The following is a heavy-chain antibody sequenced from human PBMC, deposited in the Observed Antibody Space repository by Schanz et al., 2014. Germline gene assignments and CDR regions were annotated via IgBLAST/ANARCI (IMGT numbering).Heavy chain of an antibody. J-gene: IGHJ3*02. CDR1: GFTFISYD. D-gene: IGHD5-12*01. V-gene: IGHV3-33*01. CDR3: ARGGGPEDVFDI. Sequence: QAQLVESGGGVVQPGRSLRLSCVASGFTFISYDIHWVRQAPGKGLEWVAVIRYDGRNKNFVESVKGRFTISRDNSKNTLFLQMSSLRSEDTAVYYCARGGGPEDVFDIWGQGTILTVSS. CDR2: IRYDGRNK.